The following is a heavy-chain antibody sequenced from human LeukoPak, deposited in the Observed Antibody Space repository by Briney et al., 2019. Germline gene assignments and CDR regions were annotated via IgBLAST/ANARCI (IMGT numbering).Heavy chain of an antibody. D-gene: IGHD3-9*01. V-gene: IGHV3-23*01. Sequence: GGSLRLSCAASGFTFSNYAMSWVRQAPGKGLEWVSAITGSGSGIYYADSMKSRFTISRDNSKNTLYLQINSLRAEDTAVYYCAKWGDYDVLTGYYVSDYRGHGTLVTVSS. CDR1: GFTFSNYA. CDR3: AKWGDYDVLTGYYVSDY. CDR2: ITGSGSGI. J-gene: IGHJ4*01.